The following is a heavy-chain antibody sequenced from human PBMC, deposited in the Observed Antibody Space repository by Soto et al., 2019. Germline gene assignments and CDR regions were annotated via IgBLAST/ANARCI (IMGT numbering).Heavy chain of an antibody. CDR1: GFTFSSYG. CDR3: GKAGNEEEGGRDLWFGELLYPPYDYYGMDV. CDR2: ISYDGSNK. V-gene: IGHV3-30*18. Sequence: QVQLVESGGGVVQPGRSLRLSCAASGFTFSSYGMHWVRQAPGKGLELVAVISYDGSNKYYADSVKGRFTISRDNSKNTLYLQINIQSAEDPAVYYCGKAGNEEEGGRDLWFGELLYPPYDYYGMDVWGQGTTVTVS. D-gene: IGHD3-10*01. J-gene: IGHJ6*02.